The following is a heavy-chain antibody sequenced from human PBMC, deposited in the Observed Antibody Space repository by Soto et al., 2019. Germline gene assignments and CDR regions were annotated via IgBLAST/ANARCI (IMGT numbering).Heavy chain of an antibody. V-gene: IGHV4-31*03. D-gene: IGHD3-9*01. CDR3: ARDAQYYDILTGYRPDAFDI. J-gene: IGHJ3*02. CDR2: IYYSGST. CDR1: GGSISSGGYY. Sequence: TSETLSLTCTVSGGSISSGGYYWSWIRQHPGKGLEWIGYIYYSGSTYYNPSLKSRVTISVDTSKNQFSLKLSSVTAADTAVYYCARDAQYYDILTGYRPDAFDIWGQGTMVTVSS.